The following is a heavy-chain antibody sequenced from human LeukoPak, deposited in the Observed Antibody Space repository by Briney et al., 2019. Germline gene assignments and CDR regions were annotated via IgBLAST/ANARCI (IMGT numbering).Heavy chain of an antibody. J-gene: IGHJ4*02. V-gene: IGHV4-61*02. CDR1: GDSISSGDYY. Sequence: PSETLSLTCTVSGDSISSGDYYWSWIRQPAGKGLEWIGRISSSGSTNYNPSLKSRVTISVDTSKNQFSLKLSSVTAADTAVYYCARGVVVYLWYYFDYWGQGTLVTVSS. D-gene: IGHD3-22*01. CDR3: ARGVVVYLWYYFDY. CDR2: ISSSGST.